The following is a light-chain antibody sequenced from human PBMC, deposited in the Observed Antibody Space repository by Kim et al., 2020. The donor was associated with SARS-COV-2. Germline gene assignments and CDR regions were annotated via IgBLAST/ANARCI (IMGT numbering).Light chain of an antibody. V-gene: IGKV3-11*01. CDR2: DAS. CDR1: QSVIRS. CDR3: QQRSIWPPGS. Sequence: LSPGGRATLSCRASQSVIRSLDWYQQKPGQAPRLLIDDASNRATGILARFSGSGSGTDFTLTINSREPEDFAVYYCQQRSIWPPGSFGQGTKLEIK. J-gene: IGKJ2*04.